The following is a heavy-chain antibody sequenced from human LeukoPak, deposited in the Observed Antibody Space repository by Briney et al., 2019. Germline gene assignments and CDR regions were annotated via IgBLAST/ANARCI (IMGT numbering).Heavy chain of an antibody. J-gene: IGHJ4*02. CDR3: ARDESGVDTAETGIDY. CDR2: ISAYNGNT. CDR1: GYTFTSYG. V-gene: IGHV1-18*04. Sequence: ASVRVCCKAAGYTFTSYGISWVRQAPGQRLEWMGWISAYNGNTNYAQKLQGRVTMTTDTSTRTAYMELRSLRSDDTDVYYCARDESGVDTAETGIDYWGQGTLVTVSS. D-gene: IGHD5-18*01.